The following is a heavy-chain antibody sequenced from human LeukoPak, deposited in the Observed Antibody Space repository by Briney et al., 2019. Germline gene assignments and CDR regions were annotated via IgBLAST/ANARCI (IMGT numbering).Heavy chain of an antibody. J-gene: IGHJ6*02. Sequence: GGSLRLSCAASGFTFSSYGMHWVRQAPGKGLEWVAVISYDGSNKYYADSVKGRFTISRDNSKNTLYLQMNSLRAEGTAVYHCAKDGVWMVRVLNYYYGLDVWGQGTTVTVSS. CDR2: ISYDGSNK. CDR1: GFTFSSYG. CDR3: AKDGVWMVRVLNYYYGLDV. V-gene: IGHV3-30*18. D-gene: IGHD3-10*01.